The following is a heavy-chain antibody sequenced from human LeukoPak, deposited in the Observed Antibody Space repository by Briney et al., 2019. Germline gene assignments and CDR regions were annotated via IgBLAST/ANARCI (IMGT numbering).Heavy chain of an antibody. Sequence: SGGSLRLSCAASGFTFSSYGMHWVRQAPGKGLEWVAVIWYDGSNKYYADSVKGRFTISRDNSKNTRYLQMNSLRAEDTAVYYCASDGTEDAFDIWGQGTMVTVSS. J-gene: IGHJ3*02. CDR2: IWYDGSNK. CDR3: ASDGTEDAFDI. V-gene: IGHV3-33*01. CDR1: GFTFSSYG. D-gene: IGHD1-14*01.